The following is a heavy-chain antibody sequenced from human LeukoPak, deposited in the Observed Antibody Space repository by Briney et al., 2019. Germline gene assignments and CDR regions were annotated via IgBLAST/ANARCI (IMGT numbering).Heavy chain of an antibody. CDR2: ISAYSGNT. V-gene: IGHV1-18*01. J-gene: IGHJ3*02. Sequence: ASVKVSCKASVYTFTSYGISWVRQAPGQGLEWMGWISAYSGNTNYAQKLQGRVTMTTDTSTSTAYMELRSLRSDDTAVYYCARDRRGYGGNSEAFDIWGQGTMVTVSS. CDR1: VYTFTSYG. CDR3: ARDRRGYGGNSEAFDI. D-gene: IGHD4-23*01.